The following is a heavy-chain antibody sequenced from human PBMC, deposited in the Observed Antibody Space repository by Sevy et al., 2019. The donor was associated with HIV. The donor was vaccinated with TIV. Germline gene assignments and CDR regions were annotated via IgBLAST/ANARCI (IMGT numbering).Heavy chain of an antibody. V-gene: IGHV4-4*07. Sequence: ETLSLTCTVSGGSISSYYWSWIRQPAGKGLEWIGRIYTSGSTNYNPSLKSRVTMSVDTSKNQFSLKLSSVTAADTAVYYGARDLGVTAGTASIFDYWGQGTLVTVSS. CDR1: GGSISSYY. J-gene: IGHJ4*02. CDR3: ARDLGVTAGTASIFDY. CDR2: IYTSGST. D-gene: IGHD6-13*01.